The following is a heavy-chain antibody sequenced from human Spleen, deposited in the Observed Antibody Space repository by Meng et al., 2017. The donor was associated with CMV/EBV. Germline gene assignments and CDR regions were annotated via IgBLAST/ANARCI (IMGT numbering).Heavy chain of an antibody. D-gene: IGHD2-2*01. V-gene: IGHV4-39*02. CDR3: ARRGGYCSTTSCSLSSADY. CDR2: IYYSGRT. Sequence: ISSSAYYWGWIRQSPGRGLECIGSIYYSGRTFYNPSLKSRVTISVDTSKNNFSLKLTSVTAADTAVYYCARRGGYCSTTSCSLSSADYWGQGALVTVSS. CDR1: ISSSAYY. J-gene: IGHJ4*02.